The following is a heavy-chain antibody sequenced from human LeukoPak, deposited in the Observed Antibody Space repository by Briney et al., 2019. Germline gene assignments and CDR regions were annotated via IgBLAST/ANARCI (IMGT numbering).Heavy chain of an antibody. CDR2: VYFTGNT. D-gene: IGHD1-1*01. J-gene: IGHJ6*02. CDR1: GGSISRYY. CDR3: ASLSVRQLTLDV. Sequence: SETLSLTCNISGGSISRYYWSWIRQPPGKGLEWIGYVYFTGNTNYNPSLKSRLAISVDTSKNLLSLTLSSVTAADTAVYFCASLSVRQLTLDVWGPGTTVTVSS. V-gene: IGHV4-59*01.